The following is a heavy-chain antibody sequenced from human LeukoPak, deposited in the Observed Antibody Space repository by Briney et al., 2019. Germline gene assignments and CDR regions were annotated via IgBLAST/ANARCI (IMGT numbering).Heavy chain of an antibody. V-gene: IGHV1-18*01. CDR2: ISAYNGNT. CDR1: GYTFTSYG. CDR3: ARDGYCSGGSCYFLAPFDY. J-gene: IGHJ4*02. Sequence: GASVKVSCKASGYTFTSYGISWVRQCPGQGLEWMGWISAYNGNTNYAQKLQGRVTMTTDTSTSTAYMELRSLRSDDTAVYYCARDGYCSGGSCYFLAPFDYWGQGTLVTVSS. D-gene: IGHD2-15*01.